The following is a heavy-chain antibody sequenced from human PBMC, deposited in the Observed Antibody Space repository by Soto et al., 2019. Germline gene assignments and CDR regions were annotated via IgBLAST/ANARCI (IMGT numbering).Heavy chain of an antibody. J-gene: IGHJ5*02. CDR2: IGTLHDT. D-gene: IGHD2-8*02. CDR1: GFTFSAYD. Sequence: EVQLVESGGGLVQPGGSLRLSCAASGFTFSAYDMHWVRQPTGKGLEWVSAIGTLHDTYYPDSVKGRFTMPRENAKNSLFLQMNSLITGDTAGYFFARQASYWHGGGGWFDPWGQGTLVTVSS. CDR3: ARQASYWHGGGGWFDP. V-gene: IGHV3-13*01.